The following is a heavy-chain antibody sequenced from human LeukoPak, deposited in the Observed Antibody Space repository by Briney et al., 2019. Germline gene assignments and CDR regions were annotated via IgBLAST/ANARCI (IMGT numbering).Heavy chain of an antibody. Sequence: PSETLSLTCTVSGGSISSYYWSWIRQPRGKGLEWIGYIYYSGSTNYNPSLKSRVTISVDTSKNQFSLKLSSVTAADTAVYYCARDSPQIWGINYFDYWGQGTLVTVSS. CDR3: ARDSPQIWGINYFDY. D-gene: IGHD3-16*01. CDR2: IYYSGST. CDR1: GGSISSYY. J-gene: IGHJ4*02. V-gene: IGHV4-59*01.